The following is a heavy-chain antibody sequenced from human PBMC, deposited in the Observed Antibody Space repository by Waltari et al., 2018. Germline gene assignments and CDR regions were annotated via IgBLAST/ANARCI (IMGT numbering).Heavy chain of an antibody. CDR1: GGSMSSSHC. CDR3: ARVIGYRFDP. D-gene: IGHD1-1*01. Sequence: QVQLQESGPGLVKPSGTLSLTCAVSGGSMSSSHCSRWVRQPPGKGLGWIGDIYHSGSTNDNPSPKSRVTISVDKSKNQFSLKLSPVTAADTAVYYCARVIGYRFDPWGQGTLVTVSS. CDR2: IYHSGST. J-gene: IGHJ5*02. V-gene: IGHV4-4*02.